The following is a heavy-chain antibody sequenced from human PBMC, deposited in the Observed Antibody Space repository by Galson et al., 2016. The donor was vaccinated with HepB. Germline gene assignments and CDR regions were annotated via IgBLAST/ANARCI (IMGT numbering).Heavy chain of an antibody. D-gene: IGHD1-26*01. CDR1: AFSVSDDY. V-gene: IGHV3-66*01. Sequence: SLRLSCAASAFSVSDDYMNWVRQAPGKGLEWVSLIDSGGGTYYADSVKGRFIISRDNSRNTLYLQMNSLRVEDTAVYYCARGSDLGSFWGQGTPVTVSS. CDR2: IDSGGGT. J-gene: IGHJ4*02. CDR3: ARGSDLGSF.